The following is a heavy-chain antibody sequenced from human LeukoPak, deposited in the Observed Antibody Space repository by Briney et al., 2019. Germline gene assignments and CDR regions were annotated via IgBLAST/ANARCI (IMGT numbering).Heavy chain of an antibody. D-gene: IGHD3-10*01. Sequence: GGSLRLSCAASGFTFSNYWMSWVRHAPGKGLEWVANIKQDGSEKYYVDSVKGRFTISRDNAKNSLYLQMNSLRAEDTAVYYCARAGDSYFDFWGQGTLVTVSS. CDR2: IKQDGSEK. CDR3: ARAGDSYFDF. CDR1: GFTFSNYW. J-gene: IGHJ4*02. V-gene: IGHV3-7*01.